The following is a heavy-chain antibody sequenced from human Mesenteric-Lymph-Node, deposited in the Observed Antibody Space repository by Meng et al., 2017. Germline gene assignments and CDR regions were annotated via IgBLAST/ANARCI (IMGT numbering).Heavy chain of an antibody. V-gene: IGHV3-7*01. J-gene: IGHJ6*02. CDR2: IKQDGSEK. D-gene: IGHD4-11*01. Sequence: GGSLRLSCAASGFTFSSYWMSWVRQAPGKGLEWVANIKQDGSEKYYVDSVKGRFTISRDNSKNTLYLQMNSLRAEDTAVYYCARVRLQLTYYYGMDVWGQGTTVTVSS. CDR3: ARVRLQLTYYYGMDV. CDR1: GFTFSSYW.